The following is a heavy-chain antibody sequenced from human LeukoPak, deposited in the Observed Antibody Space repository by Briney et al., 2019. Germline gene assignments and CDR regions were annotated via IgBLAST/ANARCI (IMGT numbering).Heavy chain of an antibody. CDR3: ARVRGYSGYDFEY. CDR2: IYYSGST. D-gene: IGHD5-12*01. V-gene: IGHV4-31*03. CDR1: GDSISSGGYY. Sequence: PSGTLSLTCTVSGDSISSGGYYWSWIRQHPGKGLEWIGYIYYSGSTYYNPSLKSRVTISVDTSKNQFSLKLSSVTAADTAVYYCARVRGYSGYDFEYWGQGTLVTVSS. J-gene: IGHJ4*02.